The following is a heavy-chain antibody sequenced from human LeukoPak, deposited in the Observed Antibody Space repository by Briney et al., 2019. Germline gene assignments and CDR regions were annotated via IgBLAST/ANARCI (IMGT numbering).Heavy chain of an antibody. J-gene: IGHJ4*02. CDR2: IYTSGST. D-gene: IGHD3-22*01. CDR1: GGSFSGYY. V-gene: IGHV4-59*10. CDR3: AREYYYDSSGYYEGYDY. Sequence: SETLSLTCAVYGGSFSGYYWSWIRQPAGKGLEWIGRIYTSGSTNYNPSLKSRVTISVDTSKNQFSLKLSSVTAADTAVYYCAREYYYDSSGYYEGYDYWGQGTLVTVSS.